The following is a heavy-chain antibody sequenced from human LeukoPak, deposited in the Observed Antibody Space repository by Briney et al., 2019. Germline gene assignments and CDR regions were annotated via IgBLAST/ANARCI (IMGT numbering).Heavy chain of an antibody. CDR2: IRYDGSNK. V-gene: IGHV3-30*02. J-gene: IGHJ4*02. CDR1: GFTFSSYG. Sequence: GGSLRLSCAASGFTFSSYGMHWVRQAPGKGLEWVAFIRYDGSNKYCADSVKGRFTISRDNSKNTLYLQMNSLRAEDAAVYYCAKDRGQWLATGNYFDYWGQGTLVTVSS. CDR3: AKDRGQWLATGNYFDY. D-gene: IGHD6-19*01.